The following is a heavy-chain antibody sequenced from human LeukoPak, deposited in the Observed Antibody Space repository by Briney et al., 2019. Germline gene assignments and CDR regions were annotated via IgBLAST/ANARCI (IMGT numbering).Heavy chain of an antibody. CDR1: GGTFSSYA. Sequence: GASVKVSCKASGGTFSSYAISWVRQATGQGLEWMGWMNPNSGNTGYAQKFQGRVTMTRNTSISTAYMELSSLRSEDTAVYYCARALNIAARPLYYWGQGTLVTVSS. D-gene: IGHD6-6*01. J-gene: IGHJ4*02. CDR3: ARALNIAARPLYY. V-gene: IGHV1-8*02. CDR2: MNPNSGNT.